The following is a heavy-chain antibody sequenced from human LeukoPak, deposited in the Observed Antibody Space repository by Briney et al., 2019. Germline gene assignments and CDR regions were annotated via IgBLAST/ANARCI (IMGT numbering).Heavy chain of an antibody. CDR1: GFSFSSYS. D-gene: IGHD1-26*01. CDR3: ARDGGYSSTDY. V-gene: IGHV3-21*01. CDR2: ISSSSSYI. Sequence: GGSLRLSCAASGFSFSSYSMNWVRQTPGKGLEWVSSISSSSSYIYYADSVKGRFTISRDNAKNSLYLQMNSLRAEDTAVYYCARDGGYSSTDYWGQGTLVTVSS. J-gene: IGHJ4*02.